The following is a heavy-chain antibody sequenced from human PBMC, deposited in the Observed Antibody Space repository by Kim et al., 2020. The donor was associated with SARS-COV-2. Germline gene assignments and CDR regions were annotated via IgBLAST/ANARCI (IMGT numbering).Heavy chain of an antibody. CDR3: AKGTIFGGVMDY. Sequence: GGSLRLSCAASGFTFDDYAMHWVRQAPGKGLEWVSGISWNSGSIGYADSVKGRFTISRDNAKNSLYLQMNSLRAEDTALYYCAKGTIFGGVMDYWGQGTLVTVSS. CDR1: GFTFDDYA. CDR2: ISWNSGSI. V-gene: IGHV3-9*01. J-gene: IGHJ4*02. D-gene: IGHD3-16*01.